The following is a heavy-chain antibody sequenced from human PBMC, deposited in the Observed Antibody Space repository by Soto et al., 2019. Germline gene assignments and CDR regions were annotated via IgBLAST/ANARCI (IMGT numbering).Heavy chain of an antibody. Sequence: GSLRLSCAASGFTFSGSAMHWVRQASGKGLEWVGRIRSKANSYATAYAASVKGRFTISRDDSKNTAYLQMNSLKTEDTAVYYCTRREAVAGTRDDYWGQGTLVTVSS. J-gene: IGHJ4*02. V-gene: IGHV3-73*01. CDR1: GFTFSGSA. D-gene: IGHD6-19*01. CDR3: TRREAVAGTRDDY. CDR2: IRSKANSYAT.